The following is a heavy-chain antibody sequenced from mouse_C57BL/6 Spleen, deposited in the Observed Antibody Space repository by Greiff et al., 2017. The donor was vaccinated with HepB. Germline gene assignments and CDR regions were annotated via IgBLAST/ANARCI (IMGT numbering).Heavy chain of an antibody. V-gene: IGHV1-55*01. J-gene: IGHJ4*01. CDR3: ARECNYEDYAMDY. D-gene: IGHD2-1*01. Sequence: QVQLQQPGAELVKPGASVKMSCKASGYTFTSYWITWVKQRPGQGLEWIGDIYPGSGSTNYNEKFKSKATLTVDTSSSTAYMQLSSLTSEDSAVYYCARECNYEDYAMDYWGQGTSVTVSS. CDR1: GYTFTSYW. CDR2: IYPGSGST.